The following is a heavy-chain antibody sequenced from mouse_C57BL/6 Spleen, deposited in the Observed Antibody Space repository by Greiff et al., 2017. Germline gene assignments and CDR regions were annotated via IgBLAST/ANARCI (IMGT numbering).Heavy chain of an antibody. CDR3: AKGVLGRVYFGD. J-gene: IGHJ2*01. D-gene: IGHD4-1*01. V-gene: IGHV2-3*01. Sequence: VQLVESGPGLVAPSQSLSITCTVSGFSFTSYGVSWVRQPPGKGLEWLGVIWGDGSTNYHSALITRLGIIKDNSKSQVFLKLNSLQTYDTATYYCAKGVLGRVYFGDWGQGTTLTVSS. CDR1: GFSFTSYG. CDR2: IWGDGST.